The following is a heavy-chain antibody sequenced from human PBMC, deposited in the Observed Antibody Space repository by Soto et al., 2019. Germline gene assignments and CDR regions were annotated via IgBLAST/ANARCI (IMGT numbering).Heavy chain of an antibody. CDR3: AKLFGPTSLRYGMDV. CDR2: ISGSGGST. Sequence: PGGSLRLSCAASGFTFSSYAMSWVRQAPGKGLEWVSAISGSGGSTYYADSVKGRFTISRDNSKNTLYLQMNSLRAEDTAVYYCAKLFGPTSLRYGMDVWGQGTTVTVSS. D-gene: IGHD3-16*01. V-gene: IGHV3-23*01. J-gene: IGHJ6*02. CDR1: GFTFSSYA.